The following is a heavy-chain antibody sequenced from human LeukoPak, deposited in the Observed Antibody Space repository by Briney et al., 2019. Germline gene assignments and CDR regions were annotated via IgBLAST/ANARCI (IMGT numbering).Heavy chain of an antibody. Sequence: GSLRLSCAASGFMFRDAAMTWVRQAPGKGLEWVSLIASNGLNTYYADSVRGRFTISRDNSKNTLSLQMNSLRVEDTAIYYCARDIELSTWGLGTLVTVSS. CDR1: GFMFRDAA. CDR3: ARDIELST. V-gene: IGHV3-23*01. J-gene: IGHJ3*01. CDR2: IASNGLNT. D-gene: IGHD5-12*01.